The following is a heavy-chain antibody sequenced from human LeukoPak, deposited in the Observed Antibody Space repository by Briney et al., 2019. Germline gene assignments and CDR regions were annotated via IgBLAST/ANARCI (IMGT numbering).Heavy chain of an antibody. CDR1: GYTFTGYY. J-gene: IGHJ4*02. CDR2: INPSGGST. V-gene: IGHV1-46*01. D-gene: IGHD2-15*01. CDR3: ALIVATPCSGGSCPDY. Sequence: GASVKVSCKASGYTFTGYYMHWVRQAPGQGLEWMGIINPSGGSTSYAQKFQGRVTMTRDTSTSTVYMELSSLRSEDTAVYYCALIVATPCSGGSCPDYWGQGTLVTVSS.